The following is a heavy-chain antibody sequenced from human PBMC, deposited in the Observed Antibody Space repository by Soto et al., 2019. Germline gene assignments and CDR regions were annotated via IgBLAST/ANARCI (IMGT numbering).Heavy chain of an antibody. J-gene: IGHJ6*02. Sequence: QVQLVQSGAEVKKPGASVKVSCKASGYTFTSYAMHWVRQAPGQRLEWMGWINAGNGNTKYSQKFQGRVTITRDTSASTACMELSSLRSEDTAVYYCARSRSGYCSSTSCPSYYYGMDVWGQGTTVTVSS. V-gene: IGHV1-3*01. CDR3: ARSRSGYCSSTSCPSYYYGMDV. CDR2: INAGNGNT. CDR1: GYTFTSYA. D-gene: IGHD2-2*01.